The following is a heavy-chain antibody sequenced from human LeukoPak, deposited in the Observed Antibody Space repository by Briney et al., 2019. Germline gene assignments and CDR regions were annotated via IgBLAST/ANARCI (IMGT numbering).Heavy chain of an antibody. CDR2: IIPILGIA. D-gene: IGHD3-22*01. CDR1: GGTFGSYA. J-gene: IGHJ5*02. Sequence: ASVKVSCKASGGTFGSYAISWVRQAPGQGLEWMGRIIPILGIANYAQKFQGRVTITADKSTSTAYMELSSLRSEDTAVYYCARDLVYYDSSGDPPWGQGTLVTVSS. V-gene: IGHV1-69*04. CDR3: ARDLVYYDSSGDPP.